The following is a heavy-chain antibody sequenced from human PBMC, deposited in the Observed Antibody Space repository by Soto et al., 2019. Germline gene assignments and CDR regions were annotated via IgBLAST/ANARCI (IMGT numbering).Heavy chain of an antibody. Sequence: WESLTISCTSSGYSFTRYWISWVRQMPGKGLEWMGRIDPSDSYTNYSPSFQGHVTISADKSISTAYLQWSSLKASDTAMYYCARLSRGYYYYGMDVWGQGTTVPVSS. V-gene: IGHV5-10-1*01. D-gene: IGHD3-22*01. CDR2: IDPSDSYT. J-gene: IGHJ6*02. CDR1: GYSFTRYW. CDR3: ARLSRGYYYYGMDV.